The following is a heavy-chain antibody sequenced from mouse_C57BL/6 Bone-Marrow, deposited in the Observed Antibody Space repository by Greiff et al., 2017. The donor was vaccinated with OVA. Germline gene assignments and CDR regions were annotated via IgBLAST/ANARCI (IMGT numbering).Heavy chain of an antibody. CDR1: GYTFTSYG. CDR3: AIYYGYVFDY. J-gene: IGHJ2*01. D-gene: IGHD2-2*01. V-gene: IGHV1-81*01. CDR2: IFPRIVIP. Sequence: VQLQQSGAELARPGASVKLSCKASGYTFTSYGISWVKQRTGQGLEWIGEIFPRIVIPYYNEKFKGKATLTADKSSSTAYMELRSLTSEDSAVYFCAIYYGYVFDYWGQGTTLTVSS.